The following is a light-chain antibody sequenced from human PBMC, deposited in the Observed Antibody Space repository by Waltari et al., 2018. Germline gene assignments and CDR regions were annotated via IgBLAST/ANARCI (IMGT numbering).Light chain of an antibody. CDR1: TSNIGSNH. Sequence: QSVLTQPPSVSGTPGQRISIPCSGGTSNIGSNHVFWYQQLPGAAPKLLIYRTHERPSGVPDRCSGSKSGTSAALAISGLQSGDEGDYYCAAWDDNLSGPWVFGGGTKLTVL. CDR3: AAWDDNLSGPWV. J-gene: IGLJ3*02. V-gene: IGLV1-47*01. CDR2: RTH.